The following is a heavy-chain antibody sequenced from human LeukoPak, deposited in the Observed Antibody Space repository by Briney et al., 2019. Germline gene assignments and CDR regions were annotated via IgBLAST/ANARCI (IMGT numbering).Heavy chain of an antibody. Sequence: GGALRLSCAASGFTFNDYAMYWVRQTPGKGREWGTLISYDGYDKSYADSVRGRFTISRENSKNTLYLQMDSLRSEDTAVYYCARDFFPIVDSSWYEIGYWGQGTLVTVSS. CDR1: GFTFNDYA. CDR3: ARDFFPIVDSSWYEIGY. V-gene: IGHV3-30-3*01. J-gene: IGHJ4*02. CDR2: ISYDGYDK. D-gene: IGHD6-13*01.